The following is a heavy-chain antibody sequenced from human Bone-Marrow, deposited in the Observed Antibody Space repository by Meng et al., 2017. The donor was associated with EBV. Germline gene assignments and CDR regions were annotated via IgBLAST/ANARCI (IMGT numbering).Heavy chain of an antibody. CDR1: GGSISSYY. J-gene: IGHJ5*02. CDR3: ARSAHTEGWFDP. Sequence: HLQESGPGLVKPSETLSLTCTVSGGSISSYYWSWIRQPPGKGLEWIGYIYYSGSTNYNPSLKSRVTISVDTSKNQFSLKLSSVTAADTAVYYCARSAHTEGWFDPWGQGTLVTVSS. CDR2: IYYSGST. V-gene: IGHV4-59*01.